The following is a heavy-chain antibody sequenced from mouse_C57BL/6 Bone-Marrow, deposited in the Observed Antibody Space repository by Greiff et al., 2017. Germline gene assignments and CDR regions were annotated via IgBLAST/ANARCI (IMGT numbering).Heavy chain of an antibody. D-gene: IGHD1-1*01. Sequence: VQLQQSGPELVKPGASVKISCKASGYAFSSSWMNWVKQRPGKGLEWIGRIYPGDGDTNYNGKFKGKATLTEDKSSSTAYIQLSSLTSEDSAVYFCSRSGALVVDYWGQGTTLTVSS. J-gene: IGHJ2*01. CDR3: SRSGALVVDY. V-gene: IGHV1-82*01. CDR1: GYAFSSSW. CDR2: IYPGDGDT.